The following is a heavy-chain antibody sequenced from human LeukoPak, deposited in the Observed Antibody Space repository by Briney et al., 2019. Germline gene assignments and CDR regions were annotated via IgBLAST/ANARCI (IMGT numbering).Heavy chain of an antibody. CDR1: GFTFSSYW. D-gene: IGHD3-9*01. V-gene: IGHV3-7*01. Sequence: GGSLRLSCAASGFTFSSYWMSWVRQAPGKGLEWVANIKQDGSEKYYVDSVKGRFTISRDNAKSSLYLQMNSLGAEDTAVYYCARSLYYDILTGYYRGGDYWGQGTLVTVSS. J-gene: IGHJ4*02. CDR3: ARSLYYDILTGYYRGGDY. CDR2: IKQDGSEK.